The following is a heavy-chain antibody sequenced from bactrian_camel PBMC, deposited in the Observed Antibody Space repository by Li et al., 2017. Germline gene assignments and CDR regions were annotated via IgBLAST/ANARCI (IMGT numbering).Heavy chain of an antibody. D-gene: IGHD6*01. Sequence: HVQLVESGGGSVQAGGSLRLTCAASGPSYERACMGWFRQRPGKERGEVAAISSADSSTYYASSVKGRFTISRDNAKSRFYLQMNSLKPEDTAMYYCAECAPIVDGDHWTPAFGYYGQGTQVTVS. CDR1: GPSYERAC. CDR3: AECAPIVDGDHWTPAFGY. J-gene: IGHJ6*01. V-gene: IGHV3-3*01. CDR2: ISSADSST.